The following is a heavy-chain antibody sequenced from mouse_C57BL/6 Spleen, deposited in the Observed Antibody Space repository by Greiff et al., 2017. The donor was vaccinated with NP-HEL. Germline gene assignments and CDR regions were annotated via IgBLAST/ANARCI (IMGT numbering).Heavy chain of an antibody. J-gene: IGHJ4*01. CDR1: GYTFTSYW. V-gene: IGHV1-64*01. CDR2: IHPNSGST. CDR3: ARSGSSYRYAMDY. Sequence: QVQLKQPGAELVKPGASVKLSCKASGYTFTSYWMHWVKQRPGQGLEWIGMIHPNSGSTNYNEKFKSKATLTVDKSSSTAYMQLSSLTSEDSAVYYCARSGSSYRYAMDYWGQGTSVTVSS. D-gene: IGHD1-1*01.